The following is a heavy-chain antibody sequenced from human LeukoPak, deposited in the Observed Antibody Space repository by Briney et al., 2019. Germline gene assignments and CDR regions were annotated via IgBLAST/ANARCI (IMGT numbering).Heavy chain of an antibody. Sequence: GGSLRLSCLASGFTFSDYYMGWIRQAPGKGLEWVSYINTRGSIIYYADSVKGRFTISRDNSKNTLYLQMNSLRAEDTAVYYCARWGDGYSLLDYWGQGTLVTVSS. D-gene: IGHD5-24*01. CDR2: INTRGSII. V-gene: IGHV3-11*04. CDR1: GFTFSDYY. CDR3: ARWGDGYSLLDY. J-gene: IGHJ4*02.